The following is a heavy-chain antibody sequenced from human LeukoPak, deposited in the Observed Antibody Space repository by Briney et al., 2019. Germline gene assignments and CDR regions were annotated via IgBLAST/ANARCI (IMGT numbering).Heavy chain of an antibody. CDR3: ARVGLTRYYFDY. D-gene: IGHD3-9*01. J-gene: IGHJ4*02. Sequence: SETLSLTCTVSGGSISSYFWSWIRQPAGKGLEWIGRIYTSGSTNYNPSLKSRVTISVDRSKNQFPLKLSSVTAADTAVYFCARVGLTRYYFDYWGQGTPVTVSS. CDR2: IYTSGST. V-gene: IGHV4-4*07. CDR1: GGSISSYF.